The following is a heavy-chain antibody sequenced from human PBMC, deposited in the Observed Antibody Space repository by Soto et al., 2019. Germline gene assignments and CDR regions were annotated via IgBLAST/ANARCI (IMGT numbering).Heavy chain of an antibody. D-gene: IGHD2-2*01. Sequence: PGESLKISCQGSGYSFTSYWIAWVRQMPGKGLEWMGIIYPGDSDTRYSPSFQGQVTISADKSISTAYLQWSSLKASDTAMYYCAREGCSSTSCYSYWGQGTLVTVSS. CDR1: GYSFTSYW. CDR3: AREGCSSTSCYSY. CDR2: IYPGDSDT. V-gene: IGHV5-51*01. J-gene: IGHJ4*02.